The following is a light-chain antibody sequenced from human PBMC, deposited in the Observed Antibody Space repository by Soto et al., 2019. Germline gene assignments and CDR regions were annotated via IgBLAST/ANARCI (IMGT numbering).Light chain of an antibody. CDR3: QVRTDWPPFMYS. CDR1: QSVDTF. Sequence: EIVLTQSPATLSLSPGERATLSCRASQSVDTFLAWYQQKPGRTPRLLIYDTSNRATGIPPRFSGTRSRADVTLTISRLEPEDFAVYYCQVRTDWPPFMYSFGQGTKLEVK. CDR2: DTS. V-gene: IGKV3-11*01. J-gene: IGKJ2*01.